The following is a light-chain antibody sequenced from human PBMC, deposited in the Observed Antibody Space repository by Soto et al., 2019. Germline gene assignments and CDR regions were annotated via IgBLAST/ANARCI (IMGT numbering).Light chain of an antibody. V-gene: IGKV3-15*01. J-gene: IGKJ2*01. CDR2: GAS. CDR1: ETVRTN. CDR3: QQYYNWPPYT. Sequence: IVMTQSPATLSVSPGERVTLSCRASETVRTNLAWFQQNPGQTPRLLIFGASTRATGVPTRFTGSGSEPEFTLTIDSLQSEDLAVYYCQQYYNWPPYTFGQGTKVDIK.